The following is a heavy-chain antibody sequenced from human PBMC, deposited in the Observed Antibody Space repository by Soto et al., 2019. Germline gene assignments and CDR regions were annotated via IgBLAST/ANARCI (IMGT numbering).Heavy chain of an antibody. CDR1: GFTFDDYA. D-gene: IGHD3-10*01. V-gene: IGHV3-9*01. CDR2: ISWNSGSI. CDR3: ARLGPYGSESYSFRYNWFDP. J-gene: IGHJ5*02. Sequence: GGSLRLSCAASGFTFDDYAMHWVRQAPGKGLEWVSFISWNSGSIDYADSVKGRFTISRDNAKNTVYLQMNSLRGEDTAMYYCARLGPYGSESYSFRYNWFDPWGQGTLVTVSS.